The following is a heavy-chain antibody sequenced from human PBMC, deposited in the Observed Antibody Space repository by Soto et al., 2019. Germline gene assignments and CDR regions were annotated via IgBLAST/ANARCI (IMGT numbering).Heavy chain of an antibody. D-gene: IGHD3-10*01. CDR3: ASLRGTNYYYAMDV. CDR2: ISISSSIR. Sequence: EVQLVESGGDLVQPGGSLRLSCAASGFTLSSYSMNWVRQAPGKGLEWVSYISISSSIRYYADSVKGRFTISRDNAKNSLYLQMNSLRDDDTAVYYCASLRGTNYYYAMDVWGQGTTVTVSS. V-gene: IGHV3-48*02. CDR1: GFTLSSYS. J-gene: IGHJ6*02.